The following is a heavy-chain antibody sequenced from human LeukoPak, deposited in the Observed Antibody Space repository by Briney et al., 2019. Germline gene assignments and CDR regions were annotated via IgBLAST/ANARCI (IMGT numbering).Heavy chain of an antibody. CDR2: INHSGST. J-gene: IGHJ6*03. CDR3: ARGPRITIFGVVTPRNYMDV. V-gene: IGHV4-34*01. CDR1: GGYY. Sequence: SETLSLTCAVYGGYYCSWIRQPPGQGLEWIGEINHSGSTNYNPSLKSRVTISVDTSKNQFSLKLSSVTAADTAVYYCARGPRITIFGVVTPRNYMDVWGKGTTVTVSS. D-gene: IGHD3-3*01.